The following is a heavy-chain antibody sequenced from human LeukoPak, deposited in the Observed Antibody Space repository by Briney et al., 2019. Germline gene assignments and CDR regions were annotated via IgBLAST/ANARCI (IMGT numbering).Heavy chain of an antibody. CDR1: GYTFTSYG. D-gene: IGHD1-14*01. CDR2: ISAYNGNT. Sequence: GASVKVSCKASGYTFTSYGISWVRQAPGQGLEWMGWISAYNGNTNYAQKLQGRVTMTTDTSTSTAYMELRSLRSDDTAVYYCARDYRRTPQSAYLGYWGQGTLVTVSS. CDR3: ARDYRRTPQSAYLGY. V-gene: IGHV1-18*01. J-gene: IGHJ4*02.